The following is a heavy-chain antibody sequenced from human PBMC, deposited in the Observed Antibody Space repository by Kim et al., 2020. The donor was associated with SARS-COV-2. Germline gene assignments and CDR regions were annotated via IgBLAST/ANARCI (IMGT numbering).Heavy chain of an antibody. CDR2: ISGSGGST. Sequence: GGSLRLSCAASGFTFSSYAMSWVRQAPGKGLEWVSAISGSGGSTYYADSVKGRFTISRDNSKNTLYLQMNSLRAEDTAVYYCAKDVYYDSSGYYYGSDAFDIWGQGTMVTVSS. V-gene: IGHV3-23*01. J-gene: IGHJ3*02. CDR3: AKDVYYDSSGYYYGSDAFDI. CDR1: GFTFSSYA. D-gene: IGHD3-22*01.